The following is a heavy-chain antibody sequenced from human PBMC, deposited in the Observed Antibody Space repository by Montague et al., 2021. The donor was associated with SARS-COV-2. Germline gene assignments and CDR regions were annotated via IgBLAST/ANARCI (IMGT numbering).Heavy chain of an antibody. CDR2: IYYSGST. V-gene: IGHV4-39*01. CDR1: GDSISSSSYF. J-gene: IGHJ4*02. D-gene: IGHD3-3*01. CDR3: ARKASRGISSFRVVTASYYFDY. Sequence: SETLSLTCTVSGDSISSSSYFWGWIRQPPGKGLEWIGSIYYSGSTYYNPSLKSPVTISVDTSKNQFSLKLSSVTAADTAVYYCARKASRGISSFRVVTASYYFDYWGQGTLVTVSS.